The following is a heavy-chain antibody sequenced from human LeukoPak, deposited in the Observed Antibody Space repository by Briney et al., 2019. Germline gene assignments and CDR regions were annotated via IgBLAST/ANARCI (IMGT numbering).Heavy chain of an antibody. J-gene: IGHJ4*02. V-gene: IGHV1-69*04. CDR3: ATTYYDFWSGYRFDY. Sequence: SVKVSCKASGGTFSSYAISWVRQAPGQGLEWMGRIIPILGIANYAQKFQGRVTITADKSTSTAYMELSSLRSEDTAVYYCATTYYDFWSGYRFDYWGQGTLVTVSS. D-gene: IGHD3-3*01. CDR1: GGTFSSYA. CDR2: IIPILGIA.